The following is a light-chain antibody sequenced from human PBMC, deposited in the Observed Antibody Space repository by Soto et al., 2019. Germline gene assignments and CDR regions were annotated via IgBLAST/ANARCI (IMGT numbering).Light chain of an antibody. Sequence: EIVLTQSPGTLSLSPGERATLSCRASQSVSSSYLAWYQQKPGQAPRLLIYGASSRATGIPDRFSGSGSGTDFTLTIRRLEPEDFAVYYCQQYGSSPPWTFGQGTKVHIK. CDR2: GAS. V-gene: IGKV3-20*01. J-gene: IGKJ1*01. CDR3: QQYGSSPPWT. CDR1: QSVSSSY.